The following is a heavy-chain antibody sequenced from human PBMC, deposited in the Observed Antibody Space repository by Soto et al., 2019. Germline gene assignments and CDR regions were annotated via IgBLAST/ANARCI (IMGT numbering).Heavy chain of an antibody. CDR1: GGTFSSYT. CDR3: ATSYGDYSIGY. CDR2: IIPILGIA. D-gene: IGHD4-17*01. J-gene: IGHJ4*02. V-gene: IGHV1-69*02. Sequence: QVQLVQSGAEVKKPGSSVKVSCKASGGTFSSYTISWVRQAPGQGLEWMGRIIPILGIANYAQKFQGRVTITADKATSLAYIELSRLRSEDTAVYYFATSYGDYSIGYWGQKTLVTVSS.